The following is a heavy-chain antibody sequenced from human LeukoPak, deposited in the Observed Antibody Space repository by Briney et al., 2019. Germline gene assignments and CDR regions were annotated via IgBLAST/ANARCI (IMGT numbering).Heavy chain of an antibody. J-gene: IGHJ4*02. D-gene: IGHD4-17*01. CDR2: IIPIFGTA. Sequence: VASVKVSCKASGGTFSIYAISRVRQAPGQGLEWMGGIIPIFGTANNAQKFQGRVTITADKSTSTAYMELSSLRSEDTAVYYCARGLGDYGDCVDCLYFDYWGQGTLVTVSS. CDR1: GGTFSIYA. V-gene: IGHV1-69*06. CDR3: ARGLGDYGDCVDCLYFDY.